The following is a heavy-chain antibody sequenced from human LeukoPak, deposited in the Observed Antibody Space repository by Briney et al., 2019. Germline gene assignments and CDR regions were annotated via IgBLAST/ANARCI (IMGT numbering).Heavy chain of an antibody. CDR2: FDPEDGET. CDR1: GYTLTELS. CDR3: ATDPLWFGESDLDY. D-gene: IGHD3-10*01. V-gene: IGHV1-24*01. J-gene: IGHJ4*02. Sequence: ASVKVSCKVSGYTLTELSMHWVRQAPGKGLEWVGGFDPEDGETIYAQKFQGRVTMTEDTSTDTACMELSSLRSEDTAVYYCATDPLWFGESDLDYWGQGTLVTVSS.